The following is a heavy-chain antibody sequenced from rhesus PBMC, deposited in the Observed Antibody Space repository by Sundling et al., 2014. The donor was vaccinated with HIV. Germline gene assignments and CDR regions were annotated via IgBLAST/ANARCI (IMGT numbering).Heavy chain of an antibody. Sequence: QLQLQESGPGLVKPSETLSVTCAVSGGSISSSYWSWIRQAPGKGLEWIGYIYGSGSSTNYNPSLKSRVTLSVDTSKNQFSLKLSSVTAADTAVYYCARDMAETIDWYFDLWGPGTPITISS. CDR3: ARDMAETIDWYFDL. D-gene: IGHD1-1-1*01. V-gene: IGHV4-169*02. J-gene: IGHJ2*01. CDR1: GGSISSSY. CDR2: IYGSGSST.